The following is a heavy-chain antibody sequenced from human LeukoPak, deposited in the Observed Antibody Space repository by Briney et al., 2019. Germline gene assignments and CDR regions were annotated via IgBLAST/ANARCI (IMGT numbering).Heavy chain of an antibody. CDR2: IGNSDEL. CDR1: GFTFSNYV. J-gene: IGHJ4*02. Sequence: GGSLRLSCAASGFTFSNYVMTWVRQVPGKGLEWVSTIGNSDELHYADSVKGRFTISRDNSKNTLYLQMDNLKVEDTAIYSCAKDPQHPLDYWGRGTLVTVSP. CDR3: AKDPQHPLDY. V-gene: IGHV3-23*05.